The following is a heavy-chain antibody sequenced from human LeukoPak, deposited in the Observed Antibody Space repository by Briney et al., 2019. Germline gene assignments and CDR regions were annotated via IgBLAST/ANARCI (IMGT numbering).Heavy chain of an antibody. CDR3: ARGEEHGSGTVHFDY. V-gene: IGHV4-4*02. CDR2: IYHGGSA. J-gene: IGHJ4*02. D-gene: IGHD3-10*01. Sequence: PSETLSLTCAVSGGSISTSRWWSWVRQPPEKGLEWIGEIYHGGSANFNPSLKSRVTISVDKSKNQFSLRLSSVTAADTAVYYCARGEEHGSGTVHFDYWGQGTLVTVSS. CDR1: GGSISTSRW.